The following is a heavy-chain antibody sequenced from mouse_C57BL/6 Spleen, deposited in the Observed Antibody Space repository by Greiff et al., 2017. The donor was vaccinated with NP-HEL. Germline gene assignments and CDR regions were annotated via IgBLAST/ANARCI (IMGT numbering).Heavy chain of an antibody. CDR3: ARHEDWGCPLDY. CDR1: GYTFTEYT. Sequence: VQLQQSGAELVKPGASVKLSCKASGYTFTEYTMHWVKQRSGQGLEWIGWFYPGSGSIKYNEKFKDKATLTADKSSSKVYMELSRLTYDDAAVHLCARHEDWGCPLDYWGQGTTLTVSS. J-gene: IGHJ2*01. CDR2: FYPGSGSI. V-gene: IGHV1-62-2*01.